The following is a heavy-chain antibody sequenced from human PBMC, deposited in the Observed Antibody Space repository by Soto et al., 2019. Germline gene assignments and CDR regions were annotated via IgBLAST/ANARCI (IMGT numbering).Heavy chain of an antibody. CDR2: IYYSGST. D-gene: IGHD3-16*01. CDR3: AIDGGKNWFDP. Sequence: QVQLQESGPGLVKPSQTLSLTCTVSGGAISSGGYYWSWIRQNPVKGLEWIGDIYYSGSTYYTPALKSRVTISVDTSKNQFYLKLSSVTAADTAVYYCAIDGGKNWFDPWGQGTLVTVSS. J-gene: IGHJ5*02. CDR1: GGAISSGGYY. V-gene: IGHV4-31*03.